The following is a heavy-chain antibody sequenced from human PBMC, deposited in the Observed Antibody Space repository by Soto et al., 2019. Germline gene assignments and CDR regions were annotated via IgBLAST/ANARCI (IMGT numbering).Heavy chain of an antibody. D-gene: IGHD5-12*01. V-gene: IGHV4-59*01. J-gene: IGHJ3*02. CDR2: VFNSGST. Sequence: SETLSLTCTVSGDSIRTYFWTWIRQPPGKGLEWIGYVFNSGSTNPNPSLTSRVTILLDTSRNQISLTLSSVTAADTAVYYCARARSGYNIDALDIWGQGTMVTVSS. CDR1: GDSIRTYF. CDR3: ARARSGYNIDALDI.